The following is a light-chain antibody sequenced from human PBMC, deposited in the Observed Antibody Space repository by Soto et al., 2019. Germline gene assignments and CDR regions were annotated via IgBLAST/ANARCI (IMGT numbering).Light chain of an antibody. CDR2: ANN. J-gene: IGLJ1*01. CDR1: ISNIGADYD. Sequence: QSVLTQPPSLSGAPGQRVTISCTGSISNIGADYDVHWYQHLPGTAPKLLISANNIRPSGVPDRFSGSKSGTSASLAIAGLQAEDEADYYCQSYDSSLSGCVLGTGTKVTVL. CDR3: QSYDSSLSGCV. V-gene: IGLV1-40*01.